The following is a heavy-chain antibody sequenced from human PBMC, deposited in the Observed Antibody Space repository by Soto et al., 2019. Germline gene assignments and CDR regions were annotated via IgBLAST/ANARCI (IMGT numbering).Heavy chain of an antibody. V-gene: IGHV4-34*01. Sequence: QVQLQQWGAGPLRPLETLSLTCGVSGGSFSGYYRAWIRQSPGKGLEWIGEINDRGSINYNPSLKSRVSTTVDTSKNHYSLNLRSVTAADTAVYYCARESHDILTGPPWVWYFDLWGRGTLVTVSS. D-gene: IGHD3-9*01. CDR2: INDRGSI. CDR3: ARESHDILTGPPWVWYFDL. CDR1: GGSFSGYY. J-gene: IGHJ2*01.